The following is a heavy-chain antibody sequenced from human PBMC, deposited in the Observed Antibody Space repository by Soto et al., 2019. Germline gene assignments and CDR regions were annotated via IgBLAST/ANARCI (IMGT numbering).Heavy chain of an antibody. D-gene: IGHD1-1*01. CDR3: AKVPTTHTFGPLDP. J-gene: IGHJ5*02. CDR1: GFTFDDYG. CDR2: ISWNSGSI. Sequence: EVQLVESGGGLVKPGRSVRLSCAASGFTFDDYGMHWVQQAPGKGLEWVSGISWNSGSIGYADSVKGRFIISRDNAKNSLYLQMNNLRPEDTAFYFCAKVPTTHTFGPLDPWGQGTLVTVSS. V-gene: IGHV3-9*01.